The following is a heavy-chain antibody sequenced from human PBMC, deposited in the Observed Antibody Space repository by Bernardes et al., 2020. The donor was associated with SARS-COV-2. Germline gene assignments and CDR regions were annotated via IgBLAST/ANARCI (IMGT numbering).Heavy chain of an antibody. V-gene: IGHV3-21*01. Sequence: GSLRLSCEASGFPFSGYTMNWARQAPGKGLEWVAMISSSGGHTYYADLLRGRFTISRDNARNSVYLQMDSLKVDDTAVYYCVRDIEGDYWGQGTLVRVSS. D-gene: IGHD3-16*02. CDR1: GFPFSGYT. CDR3: VRDIEGDY. CDR2: ISSSGGHT. J-gene: IGHJ4*02.